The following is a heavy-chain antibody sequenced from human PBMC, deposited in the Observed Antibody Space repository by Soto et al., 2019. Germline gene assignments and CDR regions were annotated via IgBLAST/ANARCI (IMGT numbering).Heavy chain of an antibody. CDR3: AKGGRQLRVTSDCNY. D-gene: IGHD6-19*01. CDR2: VSHDGRNT. CDR1: GFTFSDYA. V-gene: IGHV3-30*18. J-gene: IGHJ4*02. Sequence: VQLVESGGGVVQPGRSLRLSCAASGFTFSDYAMHWVRQAPGKGLEWVAVVSHDGRNTHYADSVKGRFTISRDSSKNAVSLEMTSLRPGDRAVYYCAKGGRQLRVTSDCNYWGQGALVTVSS.